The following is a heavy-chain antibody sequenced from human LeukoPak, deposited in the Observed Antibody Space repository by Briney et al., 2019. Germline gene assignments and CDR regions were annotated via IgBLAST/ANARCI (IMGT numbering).Heavy chain of an antibody. CDR1: GGTFSSDA. D-gene: IGHD3-22*01. Sequence: SVKVSCKASGGTFSSDAISWVRQAPGQGGGWMGGIIPILGTANYAQKFQGRVTITTDESTSTAYMELSSLRSEDTAVYYCARRYYDSSGDIWGQGTMVTVSS. CDR3: ARRYYDSSGDI. V-gene: IGHV1-69*05. J-gene: IGHJ3*02. CDR2: IIPILGTA.